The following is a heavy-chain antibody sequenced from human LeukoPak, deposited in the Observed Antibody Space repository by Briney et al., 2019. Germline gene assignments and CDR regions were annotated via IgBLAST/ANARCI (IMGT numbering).Heavy chain of an antibody. CDR1: GFTFSSYA. CDR2: ISYDGNNK. Sequence: GGSLRLSCAASGFTFSSYAMHWVRQAPGKGLEWVAVISYDGNNKHYVDSVKGRFTISRDNSKNTVYLQMKSLRAEDTAVYYCAREGAKRGYSGYDAMYWGQGTLVIVSS. V-gene: IGHV3-30-3*01. D-gene: IGHD5-12*01. CDR3: AREGAKRGYSGYDAMY. J-gene: IGHJ4*02.